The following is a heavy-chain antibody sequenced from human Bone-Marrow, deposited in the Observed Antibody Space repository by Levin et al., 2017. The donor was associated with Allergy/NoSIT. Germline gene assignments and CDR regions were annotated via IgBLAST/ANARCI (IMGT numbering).Heavy chain of an antibody. Sequence: GGSLRLSCVATGFTFRKYSMTWVRQAPGKGLEWVAYLTTASSYMYYGDSVGGRFTVSRDNARDTLYLQMNSLRAEDTAVYFCARRDYYYYGFDVWGQGTTVTVSS. V-gene: IGHV3-21*01. CDR1: GFTFRKYS. CDR3: ARRDYYYYGFDV. J-gene: IGHJ6*02. CDR2: LTTASSYM.